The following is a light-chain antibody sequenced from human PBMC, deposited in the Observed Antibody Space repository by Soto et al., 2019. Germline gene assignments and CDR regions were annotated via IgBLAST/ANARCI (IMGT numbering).Light chain of an antibody. J-gene: IGKJ2*01. Sequence: IVLTQSPATLSLSPGEGATLSCRASQNVSDRFLAWYQQIPGQAPRLLIFASYSRPTGIPDRFSGSASGTDFTLTISRLEPEDFAVYYCQHYGASPPFTFGQGTRV. CDR3: QHYGASPPFT. CDR2: ASY. V-gene: IGKV3-20*01. CDR1: QNVSDRF.